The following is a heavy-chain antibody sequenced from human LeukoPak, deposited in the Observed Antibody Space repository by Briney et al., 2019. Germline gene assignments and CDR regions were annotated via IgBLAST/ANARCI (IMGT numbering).Heavy chain of an antibody. CDR1: GDSVSSNSAA. V-gene: IGHV6-1*01. CDR2: TYYRSKWYN. D-gene: IGHD6-13*01. CDR3: AKDLREGIAAAVDFDY. Sequence: SQTLSLTCAISGDSVSSNSAAWNWIRQSPSRGLEWLGRTYYRSKWYNDYAISVKSRITINPDTSKNQFSLQLNSVTPDDTAVYYCAKDLREGIAAAVDFDYWGQGTLVTVSS. J-gene: IGHJ4*02.